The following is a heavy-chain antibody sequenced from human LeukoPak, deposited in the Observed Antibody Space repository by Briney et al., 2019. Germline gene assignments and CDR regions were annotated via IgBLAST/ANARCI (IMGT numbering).Heavy chain of an antibody. CDR1: GGPISSSSYY. V-gene: IGHV4-39*01. J-gene: IGHJ4*02. CDR3: ARRRGGEDYFDS. Sequence: SETLSLTCTVSGGPISSSSYYWDWIRPPPGKGLECIGSVSYSGSTYYNPSRKSRVSISVDTSKNQFSLNLSSVTAADTAVYSCARRRGGEDYFDSWGQGTLVTVSS. D-gene: IGHD2-21*01. CDR2: VSYSGST.